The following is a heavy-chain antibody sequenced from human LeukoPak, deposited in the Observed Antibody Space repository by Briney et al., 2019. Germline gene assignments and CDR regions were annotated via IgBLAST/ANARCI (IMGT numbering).Heavy chain of an antibody. CDR3: ARGARGSHTPTGAFDI. CDR2: MNPNTGNT. Sequence: ASVKVSCKASGYSFTDYDINWVRQATGQGLEWMGWMNPNTGNTDYAQKFQGRVTMTSDTSISTAYMELSRLRSDDSAVYYCARGARGSHTPTGAFDIWGQGTMVTVSS. D-gene: IGHD3-16*01. CDR1: GYSFTDYD. J-gene: IGHJ3*02. V-gene: IGHV1-8*01.